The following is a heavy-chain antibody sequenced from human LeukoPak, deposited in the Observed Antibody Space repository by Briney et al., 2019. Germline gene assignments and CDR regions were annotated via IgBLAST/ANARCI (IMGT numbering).Heavy chain of an antibody. CDR1: GGSFSGYY. D-gene: IGHD6-19*01. CDR3: ARGRSSGWYLVVLDY. V-gene: IGHV4-34*01. Sequence: SETLSLTCAVYGGSFSGYYWSWIRQPPGKGGEGMGEINHSGSNNYNPSLKSRVTISVATSNNQFSLKLSSVTAADTAVYYRARGRSSGWYLVVLDYWGQGTLVTVSS. CDR2: INHSGSN. J-gene: IGHJ4*02.